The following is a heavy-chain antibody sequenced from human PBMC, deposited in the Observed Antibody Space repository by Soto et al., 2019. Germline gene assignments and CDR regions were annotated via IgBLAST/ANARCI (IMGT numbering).Heavy chain of an antibody. CDR3: ARGQAAYYDFWSGYYSRWFDP. J-gene: IGHJ5*02. CDR1: GGSFSGYY. D-gene: IGHD3-3*01. Sequence: PSETLSLTCAVYGGSFSGYYWSWIRQPPGKGLEWIGEINHSGSTNYNPSLKSRVTISVDTSKNQFSLKLSSVTAADTAVYYCARGQAAYYDFWSGYYSRWFDPWGQGTLVTVSS. CDR2: INHSGST. V-gene: IGHV4-34*01.